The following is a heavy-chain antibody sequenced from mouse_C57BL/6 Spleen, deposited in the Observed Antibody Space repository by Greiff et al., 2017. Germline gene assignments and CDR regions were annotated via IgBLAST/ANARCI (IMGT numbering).Heavy chain of an antibody. V-gene: IGHV1-74*01. J-gene: IGHJ4*01. CDR2: IHPSDSDT. CDR1: GYTFTSYW. Sequence: QVQLQQPGAELVKPGASVKVSCKASGYTFTSYWMHWVKQRPGQGLEWIGSIHPSDSDTNYNQQFKGKAPLTVDKSSSTAYMQLNSLTSEDSAVYYCSIEAHYAMDYWGQGTSVTVAS. CDR3: SIEAHYAMDY. D-gene: IGHD3-2*02.